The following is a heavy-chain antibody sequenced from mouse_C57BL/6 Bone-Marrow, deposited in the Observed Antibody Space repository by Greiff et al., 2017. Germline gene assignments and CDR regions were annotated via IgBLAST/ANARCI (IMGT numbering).Heavy chain of an antibody. CDR2: IDPSDSYT. D-gene: IGHD1-1*01. J-gene: IGHJ2*01. CDR1: GYTFTSYW. Sequence: QVQLQQPGAELVMPGASVKLSCKASGYTFTSYWMHWVKQRPGHGLEWIGEIDPSDSYTNYNQKFKGKSTLTVDKSSSTAYMQLSSLTSEDSAVYYCARSLIYYYGSSYDYWGQGTTLTVSS. V-gene: IGHV1-69*01. CDR3: ARSLIYYYGSSYDY.